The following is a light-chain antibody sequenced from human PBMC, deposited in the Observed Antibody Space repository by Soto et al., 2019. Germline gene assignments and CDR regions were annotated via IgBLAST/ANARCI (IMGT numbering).Light chain of an antibody. J-gene: IGKJ2*01. CDR1: ESVSSNN. CDR3: QQYGSPYT. CDR2: GAS. Sequence: EIVLTQSPGTLSLSPGERATLSCRASESVSSNNLAWYQHRPGRAPRLLIYGASSRATGIPDRFSGSGSGTDFTLTISRLEPEDFAVYFCQQYGSPYTFGQGTKVDIK. V-gene: IGKV3-20*01.